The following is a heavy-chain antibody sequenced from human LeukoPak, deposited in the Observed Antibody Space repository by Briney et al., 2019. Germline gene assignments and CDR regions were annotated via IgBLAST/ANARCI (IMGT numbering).Heavy chain of an antibody. J-gene: IGHJ6*03. CDR1: GGSISSYY. CDR3: ARSVEGYCSGGSCYSYYYYMDV. Sequence: SETLSLTCTVSGGSISSYYWSWIRQPPGKGLEWIGYIYYSGSTNYNPSLKSRVTISVDTSKNQFSLKLSSVTAADTAVYYCARSVEGYCSGGSCYSYYYYMDVWGKGTTVTVSS. D-gene: IGHD2-15*01. V-gene: IGHV4-59*01. CDR2: IYYSGST.